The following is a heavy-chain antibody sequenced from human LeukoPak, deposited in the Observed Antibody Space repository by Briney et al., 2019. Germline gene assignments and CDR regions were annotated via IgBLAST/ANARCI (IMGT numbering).Heavy chain of an antibody. CDR2: IYSRGTN. Sequence: PSETLSLTCNVSGVSITSSDYYWGWIRQPPGKGLEWIVSIYSRGTNYYNPSLKSRVTISVDTSRNQVSLKMSSVTAADTAVYYCARSLLTSGSAPQKFVSWGQGTLVTVSS. D-gene: IGHD5-12*01. J-gene: IGHJ4*02. CDR3: ARSLLTSGSAPQKFVS. CDR1: GVSITSSDYY. V-gene: IGHV4-39*01.